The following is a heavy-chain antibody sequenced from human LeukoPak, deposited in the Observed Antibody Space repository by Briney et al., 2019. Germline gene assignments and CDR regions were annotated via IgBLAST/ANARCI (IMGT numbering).Heavy chain of an antibody. CDR3: ARDNSVGDNAWWFDP. CDR2: INPTGGST. D-gene: IGHD1-26*01. Sequence: GASVKVSCKASGYTFTSYYMHWVRQAPGQGLEWMGLINPTGGSTGYAQKFQGRVTMTRDMSTNTDYMELSSLRSEDTAIYYCARDNSVGDNAWWFDPWGQGTLVTVSS. V-gene: IGHV1-46*01. J-gene: IGHJ5*02. CDR1: GYTFTSYY.